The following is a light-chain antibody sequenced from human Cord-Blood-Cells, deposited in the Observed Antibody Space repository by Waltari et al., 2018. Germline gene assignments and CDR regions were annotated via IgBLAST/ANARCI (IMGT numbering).Light chain of an antibody. CDR1: QSVSSY. J-gene: IGKJ1*01. Sequence: EIVLPQSPATLSLSPGERATLSCRASQSVSSYLAWYQQKPGQAPRLLIYDASNRATGTPARFSGRGSGTDFTLTISSLEPEDFAVYYCQQRSNWPPWTFGQGTKVEIK. CDR2: DAS. CDR3: QQRSNWPPWT. V-gene: IGKV3-11*01.